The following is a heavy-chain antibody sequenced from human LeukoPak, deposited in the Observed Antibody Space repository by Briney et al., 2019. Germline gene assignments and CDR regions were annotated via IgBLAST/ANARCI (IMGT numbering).Heavy chain of an antibody. CDR3: ARDSGYRAYWYFDL. J-gene: IGHJ2*01. V-gene: IGHV4-31*03. CDR2: IYYSGST. Sequence: SETLSLTCTVSGGSISSGGYYWSWIRQHPGTGLEWIGYIYYSGSTSYNPSLKSRVTISVATSKNQLSLKLSSVTAADTAVYYCARDSGYRAYWYFDLWGRGTLVTVSS. D-gene: IGHD3-10*01. CDR1: GGSISSGGYY.